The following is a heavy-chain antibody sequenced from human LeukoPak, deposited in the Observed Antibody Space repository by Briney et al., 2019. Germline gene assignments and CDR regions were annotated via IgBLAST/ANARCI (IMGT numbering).Heavy chain of an antibody. CDR2: IYYSGST. V-gene: IGHV4-30-4*08. CDR3: ARCDGGSTSSYTVDY. Sequence: SETLSLTCTVSGGSISSGDYYWSWIRQPPGKGLEWIGYIYYSGSTYYNPSLKSRVTISVDTSKNQFSLKLSSVTAADTAVYYCARCDGGSTSSYTVDYWGQGTLVTVSS. CDR1: GGSISSGDYY. J-gene: IGHJ4*02. D-gene: IGHD2-2*02.